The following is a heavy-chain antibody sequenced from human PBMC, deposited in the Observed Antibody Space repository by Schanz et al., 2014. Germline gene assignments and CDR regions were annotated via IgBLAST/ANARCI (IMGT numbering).Heavy chain of an antibody. Sequence: EVQLVESGGGLVQPGRSLRLSCAASGFTVSSNYMSWVRQAPGKGLEWVSVIYSGGSTYYADSVKGRFTISRDNAKNTLYLQMNSLRAEDTAVYYCVRDTDYHFDYWGQGTLVTVSS. CDR1: GFTVSSNY. V-gene: IGHV3-66*01. CDR3: VRDTDYHFDY. CDR2: IYSGGST. D-gene: IGHD4-17*01. J-gene: IGHJ4*02.